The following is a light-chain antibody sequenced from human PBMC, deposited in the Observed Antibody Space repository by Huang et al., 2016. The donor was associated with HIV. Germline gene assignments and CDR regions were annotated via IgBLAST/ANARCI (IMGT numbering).Light chain of an antibody. Sequence: ENVLTQSPGTLSVSPGERVTVSCRASQSVSNSQLAWYQQKPGQAPRLLIHGASSRATGIPDRFSGSGSETDFTLTISSLEPEDSAVYYCQQYGGLRQEITFGGGTKVEI. CDR3: QQYGGLRQEIT. V-gene: IGKV3-20*01. J-gene: IGKJ4*01. CDR2: GAS. CDR1: QSVSNSQ.